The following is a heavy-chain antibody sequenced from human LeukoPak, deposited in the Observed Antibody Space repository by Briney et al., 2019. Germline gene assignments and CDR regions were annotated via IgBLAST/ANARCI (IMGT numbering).Heavy chain of an antibody. CDR1: GFTFSSYS. CDR3: ASHYDFWSGYPNYFDY. J-gene: IGHJ4*02. CDR2: ISSSSSYI. D-gene: IGHD3-3*01. V-gene: IGHV3-21*01. Sequence: GGSLRLSCAASGFTFSSYSMNWVRQAPGKGLEWVSSISSSSSYIYYADSVKGRFTISRDNAKNSLYLQMNSLRAEDTAVYYCASHYDFWSGYPNYFDYWGQGTLVTVSS.